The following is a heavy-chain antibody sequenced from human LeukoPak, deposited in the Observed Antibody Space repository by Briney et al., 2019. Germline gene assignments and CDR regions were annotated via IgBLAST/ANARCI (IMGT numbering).Heavy chain of an antibody. J-gene: IGHJ4*02. CDR1: GGSFSSST. CDR2: IVPKYYTT. D-gene: IGHD5-24*01. V-gene: IGHV1-69*13. CDR3: ARDYTIKAPYFDY. Sequence: SVKVSCKASGGSFSSSTINWVRQAPGQGLEWMGEIVPKYYTTNYAQKFRGRVTISADSSTSTAYMELSSLTSEDTAVYYCARDYTIKAPYFDYWGQGTLVTVSS.